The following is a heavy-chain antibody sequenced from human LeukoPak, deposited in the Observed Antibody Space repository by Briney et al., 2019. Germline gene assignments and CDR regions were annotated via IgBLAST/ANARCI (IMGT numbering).Heavy chain of an antibody. CDR3: SRRGQWLGRWFDP. V-gene: IGHV4-34*01. CDR1: GGSFTDYY. Sequence: SETLSLTCAAFGGSFTDYYWSWIRQPPGKGLEWIGEITHRGSTNYKSSLKSRVTISVDTSKNQFSLKLTSVTAADTAIYYCSRRGQWLGRWFDPWGQGTLVTVSS. D-gene: IGHD6-19*01. CDR2: ITHRGST. J-gene: IGHJ5*02.